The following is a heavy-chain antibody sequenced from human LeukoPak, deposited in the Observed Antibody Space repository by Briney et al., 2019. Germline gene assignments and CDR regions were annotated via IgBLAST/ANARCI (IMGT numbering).Heavy chain of an antibody. D-gene: IGHD6-19*01. V-gene: IGHV3-23*01. J-gene: IGHJ4*02. CDR3: AKTFIAVANPIDY. CDR1: GFTFSSYG. CDR2: ISGGGTST. Sequence: PGGSLRLSCAASGFTFSSYGMHWVRQAPGKGLEWVSVISGGGTSTYYADSVKGRFTISKDNSRNTLYLQMNSLRAEDTAVYYCAKTFIAVANPIDYWGQGTLVTVSS.